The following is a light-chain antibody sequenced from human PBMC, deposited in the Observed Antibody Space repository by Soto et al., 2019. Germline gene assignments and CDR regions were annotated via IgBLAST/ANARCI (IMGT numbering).Light chain of an antibody. CDR3: QQYDSSSPT. CDR2: AAS. J-gene: IGKJ2*01. V-gene: IGKV1-8*01. Sequence: AIRMTQSPSSFSASTGDRVTITCRASQGISSYLAWYQQKPGKAPKLLIYAASTLQSGVPSRFSGSGSGTDFTLTISCLQSEDFATYYCQQYDSSSPTFGQGTKLEIK. CDR1: QGISSY.